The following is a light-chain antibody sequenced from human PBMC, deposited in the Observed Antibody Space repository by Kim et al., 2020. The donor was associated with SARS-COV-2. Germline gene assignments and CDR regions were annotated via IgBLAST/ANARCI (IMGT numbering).Light chain of an antibody. Sequence: SYELTQPPSVSVSPGQTASITCSGDKLGDTYACWYQQKPGQSPVLVIYQDSKRPSGIPERFSGSNSGNTATLTISGTQAMDEADYFCQAWDRSTAVFGGGTQLTVL. V-gene: IGLV3-1*01. CDR2: QDS. CDR3: QAWDRSTAV. CDR1: KLGDTY. J-gene: IGLJ7*01.